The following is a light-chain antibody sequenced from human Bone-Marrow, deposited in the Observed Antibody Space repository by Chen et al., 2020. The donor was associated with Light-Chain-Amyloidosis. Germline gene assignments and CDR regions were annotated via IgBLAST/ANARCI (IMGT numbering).Light chain of an antibody. Sequence: IVVTQSPGTLSLSPGEGANLPCRASQTISSNYLTWYQQKVGQANGLLIYGSPSRATGIPDRFTGSGSGTVFTLTINRLEPEDFAMYYCQQYGTSPLTFGGGTKVEIK. CDR1: QTISSNY. CDR3: QQYGTSPLT. V-gene: IGKV3-20*01. CDR2: GSP. J-gene: IGKJ4*01.